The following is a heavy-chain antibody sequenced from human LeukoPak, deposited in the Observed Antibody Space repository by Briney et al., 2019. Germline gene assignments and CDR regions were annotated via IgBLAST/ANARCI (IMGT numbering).Heavy chain of an antibody. J-gene: IGHJ4*02. D-gene: IGHD6-19*01. CDR2: ISGGSAAT. CDR3: AREGDRGAEVADYFDY. Sequence: PGGSLRLSCAASGFTFSIYSMAWVRQAPGKGLEWVSVISGGSAATFYADSVKGRFTISRDNSKNTMYLQISSLRSEDTAVYYGAREGDRGAEVADYFDYWGQGSLVTVSS. CDR1: GFTFSIYS. V-gene: IGHV3-23*01.